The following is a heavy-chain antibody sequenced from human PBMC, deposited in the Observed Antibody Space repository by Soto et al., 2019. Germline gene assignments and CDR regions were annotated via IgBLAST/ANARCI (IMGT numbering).Heavy chain of an antibody. Sequence: QVQLVQSGAEVKKPGSSVKVSCKASGGTFGSYAISWVRQAPGHGLEWMGGIIPIPGTANYAQKFQGRVTIAADESTSTAYVELSSLRSEDTAVYYCARSQGSSTSLEIYYYYYYGMDVWGQGTTVTVSS. CDR1: GGTFGSYA. CDR2: IIPIPGTA. CDR3: ARSQGSSTSLEIYYYYYYGMDV. V-gene: IGHV1-69*01. D-gene: IGHD2-2*01. J-gene: IGHJ6*02.